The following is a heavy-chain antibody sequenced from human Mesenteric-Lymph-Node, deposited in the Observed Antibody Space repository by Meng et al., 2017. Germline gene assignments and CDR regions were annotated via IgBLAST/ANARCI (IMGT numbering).Heavy chain of an antibody. D-gene: IGHD3-22*01. CDR2: IYRSGNT. V-gene: IGHV4-31*03. Sequence: TLSLTCTVSGDSLSSGGYYWNWIRQYPGKGLEWIGYIYRSGNTYYNPSLKSRVTISVVTSKNQFSLKLSSVTAADTAVYYCARKNDYYDSSYYYGVIDYWGQGTLVTVSS. CDR1: GDSLSSGGYY. CDR3: ARKNDYYDSSYYYGVIDY. J-gene: IGHJ4*02.